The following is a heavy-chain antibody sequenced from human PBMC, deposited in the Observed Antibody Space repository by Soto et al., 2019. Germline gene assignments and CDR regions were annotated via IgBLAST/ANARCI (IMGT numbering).Heavy chain of an antibody. CDR3: ATWHLQEHAYDI. CDR2: LYDVDGT. D-gene: IGHD3-16*01. V-gene: IGHV3-53*01. CDR1: GLTFSGKNY. Sequence: GSLRLSGAAFGLTFSGKNYISWVLQAPGKGLEWVSALYDVDGTYYADYVKCRFTTSIDTYRTIVYLQMNSLRLDDTAVYFCATWHLQEHAYDIWGQGTTVTVSS. J-gene: IGHJ6*02.